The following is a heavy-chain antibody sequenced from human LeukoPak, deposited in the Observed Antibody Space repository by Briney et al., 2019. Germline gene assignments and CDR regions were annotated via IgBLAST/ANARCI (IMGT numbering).Heavy chain of an antibody. J-gene: IGHJ3*02. CDR3: AKGIVVAGTRGNAFDI. Sequence: PGGSLRLSCAASGFTVSSYGMSWVRQAPGKGLEWVSAISGSGGSTYYADSVKGRFTISRDNSKNTLYLQMNSLRAEDTAVYYCAKGIVVAGTRGNAFDIWGQGTMVTVSS. CDR1: GFTVSSYG. V-gene: IGHV3-23*01. CDR2: ISGSGGST. D-gene: IGHD6-19*01.